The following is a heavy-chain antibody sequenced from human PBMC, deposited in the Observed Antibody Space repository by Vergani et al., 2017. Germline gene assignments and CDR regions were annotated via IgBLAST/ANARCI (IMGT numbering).Heavy chain of an antibody. CDR1: GGSISSSNW. Sequence: QVQLQESGPGLVKPSGTLSLTCAVSGGSISSSNWWSWVRQPPGKGLEWIGEINHSGSTNYNPSLKSQVTISVDTSKNRFSLKLSSVTAADTAVYYCARYCSGGSCYPLDAFDIWGQGTMVTVSS. J-gene: IGHJ3*02. CDR3: ARYCSGGSCYPLDAFDI. V-gene: IGHV4-4*02. D-gene: IGHD2-15*01. CDR2: INHSGST.